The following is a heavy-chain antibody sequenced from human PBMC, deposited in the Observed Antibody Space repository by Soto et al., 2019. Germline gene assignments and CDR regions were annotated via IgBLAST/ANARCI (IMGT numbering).Heavy chain of an antibody. Sequence: QGQLQESGPGLVKPSQTLSLTCTVSVDSISHGDYYWKWIRQRPGKGLEWLGFISYSGTTFYPPSLIRRVIIMCAAKSRFPLNLTSVTATDTDASFYARSIKTTDIPITRPPFDYWRRGRMVTVSS. CDR1: VDSISHGDYY. J-gene: IGHJ4*02. D-gene: IGHD4-4*01. CDR2: ISYSGTT. V-gene: IGHV4-31*03. CDR3: ARSIKTTDIPITRPPFDY.